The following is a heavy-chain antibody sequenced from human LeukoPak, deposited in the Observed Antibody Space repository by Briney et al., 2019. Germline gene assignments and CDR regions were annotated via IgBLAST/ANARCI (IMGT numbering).Heavy chain of an antibody. Sequence: ASVNVSYRASGYTFTGYYMHCVPQAPGQGLEGMGWINPNSGGTNYAQKFQGRVTMTRDTSMSTAYMELSRLRSYDTAVYYCARDFSRRGFDPWGQGTLVTVSS. CDR2: INPNSGGT. CDR3: ARDFSRRGFDP. J-gene: IGHJ5*02. D-gene: IGHD3-3*01. CDR1: GYTFTGYY. V-gene: IGHV1-2*02.